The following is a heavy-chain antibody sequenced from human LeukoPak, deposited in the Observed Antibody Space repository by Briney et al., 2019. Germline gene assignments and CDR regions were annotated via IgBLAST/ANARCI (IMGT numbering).Heavy chain of an antibody. V-gene: IGHV1-18*01. CDR3: ARDNVCSGYAADLFDY. Sequence: ASVKVSCKASGYTFTSYGISWVRQAPGQGLEWMGWISAYNGNTNYAQKLQGRVTMTTDTSTSTAYMELRSLRSDDTAVYYCARDNVCSGYAADLFDYWGQGTLVTVSS. CDR1: GYTFTSYG. D-gene: IGHD5-12*01. J-gene: IGHJ4*02. CDR2: ISAYNGNT.